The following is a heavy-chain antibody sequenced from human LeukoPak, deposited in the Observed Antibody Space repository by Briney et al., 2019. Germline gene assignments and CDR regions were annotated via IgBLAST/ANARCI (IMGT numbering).Heavy chain of an antibody. CDR2: LNPSGGSS. D-gene: IGHD3-10*01. Sequence: ASVKVSCKASGYTVTSYYMHWVRQAPGQGLEWMAILNPSGGSSSYAQKFQGRATLTRATSTSTAYMELRSLRSDDTAVYYCARDEGRNYYGSGSYYRYWGQGTLVTVSS. V-gene: IGHV1-46*01. CDR3: ARDEGRNYYGSGSYYRY. CDR1: GYTVTSYY. J-gene: IGHJ4*02.